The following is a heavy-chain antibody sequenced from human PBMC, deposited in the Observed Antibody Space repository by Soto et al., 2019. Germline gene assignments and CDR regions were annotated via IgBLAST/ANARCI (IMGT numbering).Heavy chain of an antibody. Sequence: SVKVSCKASGGAFSSYAISWVRQAPGQGLEWMGGIIPIFGTANYAQKFQGRVAITADESTSTAYMELSSLRSEDTAVYYCARDFDIAAAGTGNYFDYWGQGTLVTVSS. CDR1: GGAFSSYA. CDR3: ARDFDIAAAGTGNYFDY. J-gene: IGHJ4*02. CDR2: IIPIFGTA. D-gene: IGHD6-13*01. V-gene: IGHV1-69*13.